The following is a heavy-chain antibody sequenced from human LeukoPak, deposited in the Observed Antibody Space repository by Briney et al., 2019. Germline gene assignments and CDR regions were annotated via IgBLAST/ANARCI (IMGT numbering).Heavy chain of an antibody. V-gene: IGHV1-2*02. CDR2: INSNSGGT. CDR3: ARSPHILTGENFDY. CDR1: GYTFTGYY. J-gene: IGHJ4*02. D-gene: IGHD3-9*01. Sequence: GASVTVSCKASGYTFTGYYMHWVRQAPGQGLEWMGWINSNSGGTNYAQKFQGRVTMTRDTSISTAYMELTRLRSDDTAVYFCARSPHILTGENFDYWGQGTLVTVSS.